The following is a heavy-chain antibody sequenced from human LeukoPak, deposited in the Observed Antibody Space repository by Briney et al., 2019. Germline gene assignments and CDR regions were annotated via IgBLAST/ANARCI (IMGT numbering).Heavy chain of an antibody. CDR2: IYYSGST. V-gene: IGHV4-39*01. Sequence: SETLSLTCTVSGGSISSSSYYWGWIRQPPGQGLEWIGSIYYSGSTYYNPSLKSRVTISVDTSKNQFSLKLSSVTAADTAVYYCARFSRWLFDYWGQGTLVTVSS. J-gene: IGHJ4*02. CDR1: GGSISSSSYY. D-gene: IGHD6-19*01. CDR3: ARFSRWLFDY.